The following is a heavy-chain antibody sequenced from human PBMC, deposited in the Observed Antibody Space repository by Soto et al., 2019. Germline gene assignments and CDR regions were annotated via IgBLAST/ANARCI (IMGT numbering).Heavy chain of an antibody. CDR1: GFTFSRYA. CDR3: AKNDKRGIGGSYPPADYYYGMDV. D-gene: IGHD1-26*01. J-gene: IGHJ6*02. Sequence: GGSLRLSCAASGFTFSRYAMSWVRQAPGKGLEWVSAISGSGGSTYYADSVKGRFTISRDNSKNTLYLQMNSLRAEDTAVYYCAKNDKRGIGGSYPPADYYYGMDVWGQGTTVTVSS. V-gene: IGHV3-23*01. CDR2: ISGSGGST.